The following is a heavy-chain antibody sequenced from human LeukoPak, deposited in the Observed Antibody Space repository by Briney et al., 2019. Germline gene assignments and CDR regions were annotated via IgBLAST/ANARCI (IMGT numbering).Heavy chain of an antibody. CDR2: IYSGGST. D-gene: IGHD3-10*01. Sequence: GGSLRLSCAASGFTFSSYAMHWVRQAPGKGLEWVSVIYSGGSTYYADSVKGRFAISRHNSKNTLYLQMNSLRAEDTAVYYCARQYGSGSYRFDYWGQGTLVTVSS. V-gene: IGHV3-53*04. J-gene: IGHJ4*02. CDR3: ARQYGSGSYRFDY. CDR1: GFTFSSYA.